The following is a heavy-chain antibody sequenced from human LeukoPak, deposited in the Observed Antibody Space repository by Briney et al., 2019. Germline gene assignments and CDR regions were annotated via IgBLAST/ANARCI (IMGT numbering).Heavy chain of an antibody. CDR1: GGSVSSGSYY. J-gene: IGHJ4*02. Sequence: SETLSLTCTVSGGSVSSGSYYWSWIRQPPGKGLEWIGYIYYSGSTNYNPSLKSRVTISVDTSKNQFSLKLSSVTAADTAVYYCARDLAGPFDYWGQGTLVTVSS. CDR2: IYYSGST. CDR3: ARDLAGPFDY. V-gene: IGHV4-61*01.